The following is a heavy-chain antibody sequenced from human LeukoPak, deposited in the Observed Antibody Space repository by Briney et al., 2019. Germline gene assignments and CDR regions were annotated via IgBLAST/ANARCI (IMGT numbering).Heavy chain of an antibody. J-gene: IGHJ4*02. CDR3: ARAEPDYYGSGSFDY. CDR2: IYYSGST. Sequence: SETLSLTCTVSGGSISNYYWSRIRQPPGKGLEWIGYIYYSGSTNYNPSLKNRVTISVDTSKNQFSLKLSSVTAADTAVYYCARAEPDYYGSGSFDYWGQGTLVTVSS. CDR1: GGSISNYY. V-gene: IGHV4-59*01. D-gene: IGHD3-10*01.